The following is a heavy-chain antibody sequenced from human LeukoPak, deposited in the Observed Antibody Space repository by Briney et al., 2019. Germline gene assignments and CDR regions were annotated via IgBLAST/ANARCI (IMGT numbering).Heavy chain of an antibody. CDR2: IRYDGSNK. V-gene: IGHV3-30*02. D-gene: IGHD3-10*01. J-gene: IGHJ4*02. CDR1: GFTFSSYG. Sequence: GGSPRLSCAASGFTFSSYGMHWVRQAPGKGLEWVAFIRYDGSNKYYADSVKGRFTISRDNSKNTLYLQMNSLRAEDTAVYYCAKDRPYYYGSGSYWGTGFDYWGQGTLVTVSS. CDR3: AKDRPYYYGSGSYWGTGFDY.